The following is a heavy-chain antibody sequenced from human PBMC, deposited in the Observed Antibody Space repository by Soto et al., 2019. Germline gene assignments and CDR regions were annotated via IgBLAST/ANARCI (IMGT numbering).Heavy chain of an antibody. CDR3: ARVLRKSGYYIGY. V-gene: IGHV3-33*01. CDR2: IWYDGSNK. Sequence: GGSLRLSCAASGFTFSSYGMHWVRQAPGKGLEWVAVIWYDGSNKYYADSMKGRFTISRDNSKNTLYLQMNSLRAEDTAVYYCARVLRKSGYYIGYWGQGTLVTVSS. CDR1: GFTFSSYG. J-gene: IGHJ4*02. D-gene: IGHD3-9*01.